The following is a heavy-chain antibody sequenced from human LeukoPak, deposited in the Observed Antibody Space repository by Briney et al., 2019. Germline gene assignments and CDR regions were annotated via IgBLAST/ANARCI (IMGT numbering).Heavy chain of an antibody. CDR1: GFTFSSYA. Sequence: GGSLRLSCAASGFTFSSYAMSWVRQAPGKGLEWVSAISGSGGSTYYVDSVKGRFTISRDNSRNTLDIEMNSLRPEDTAVYYCAKTSQYSSGWFDYWGQGTLVTVSS. D-gene: IGHD6-19*01. CDR3: AKTSQYSSGWFDY. J-gene: IGHJ4*02. CDR2: ISGSGGST. V-gene: IGHV3-23*01.